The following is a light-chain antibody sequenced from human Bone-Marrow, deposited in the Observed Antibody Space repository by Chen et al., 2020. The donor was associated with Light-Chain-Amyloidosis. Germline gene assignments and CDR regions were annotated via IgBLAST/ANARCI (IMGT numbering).Light chain of an antibody. CDR3: QSYQGSSQGV. Sequence: NFMLTQPHSVSASPGKTVSISCTRSSGSIATNYLQWYQQRPGSSPTTVIYEDDQRPSGVPDRFSGSIDRSSNSASLTISGLKTEDEADYYCQSYQGSSQGVFGGGTKLTVL. V-gene: IGLV6-57*01. J-gene: IGLJ3*02. CDR2: EDD. CDR1: SGSIATNY.